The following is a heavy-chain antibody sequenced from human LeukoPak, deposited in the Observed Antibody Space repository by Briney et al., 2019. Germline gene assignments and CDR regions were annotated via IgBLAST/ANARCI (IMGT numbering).Heavy chain of an antibody. D-gene: IGHD6-19*01. Sequence: GSLRLSCAASGFTFSNYAMSWVRQAPGKGLEWISGITGGRSTYYADSVKGRFTISRDNSKNTMSLEMNSLRVEDTAVYYCARLEAVAGYYFDYWGQGTLVTVSS. CDR3: ARLEAVAGYYFDY. CDR1: GFTFSNYA. V-gene: IGHV3-23*01. CDR2: ITGGRST. J-gene: IGHJ4*02.